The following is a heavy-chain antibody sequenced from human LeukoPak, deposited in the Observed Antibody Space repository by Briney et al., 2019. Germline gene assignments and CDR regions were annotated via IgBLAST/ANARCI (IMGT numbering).Heavy chain of an antibody. CDR2: IKQDGSEK. Sequence: GGSLRLSCAASGFTFSSYWMSWVRQAPGKGLEWVANIKQDGSEKYYVDSVKGRFTISRDNAKNSLYLQMNSLRAEDTAVYYCASLPLPSYYDFDYWGQGTLVTVSS. J-gene: IGHJ4*02. D-gene: IGHD3-3*01. CDR1: GFTFSSYW. CDR3: ASLPLPSYYDFDY. V-gene: IGHV3-7*01.